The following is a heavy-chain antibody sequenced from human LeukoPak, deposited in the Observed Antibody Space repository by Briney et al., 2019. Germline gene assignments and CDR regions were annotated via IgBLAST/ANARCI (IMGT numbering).Heavy chain of an antibody. CDR1: GFTVSSNY. D-gene: IGHD3-10*01. Sequence: GGSLRLSCAASGFTVSSNYMSWVRQAPGKGLEWVSVIYSGGSTYYADSVKGRFTISRDNSKNTLYLQMNSLRAEDTAVYYCARGSGWETAAFDIWGQGTMVTVSS. CDR3: ARGSGWETAAFDI. J-gene: IGHJ3*02. CDR2: IYSGGST. V-gene: IGHV3-66*01.